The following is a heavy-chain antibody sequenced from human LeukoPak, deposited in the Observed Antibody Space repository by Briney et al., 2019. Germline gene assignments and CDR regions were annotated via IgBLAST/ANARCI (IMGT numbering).Heavy chain of an antibody. J-gene: IGHJ4*02. CDR3: ARVHLGVEEIR. CDR2: MNPNSGNT. D-gene: IGHD3-16*01. V-gene: IGHV1-8*02. CDR1: GYTFTGYY. Sequence: GASVKVSCKASGYTFTGYYMHWVRQATGQGLEWMGWMNPNSGNTGYAQKFQGRVTMTRNTSISTAYMELSSLRSEDTAVYYCARVHLGVEEIRWGQGTLVTVSS.